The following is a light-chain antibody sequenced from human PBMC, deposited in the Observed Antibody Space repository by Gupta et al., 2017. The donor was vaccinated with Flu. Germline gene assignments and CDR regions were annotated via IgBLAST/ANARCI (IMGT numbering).Light chain of an antibody. J-gene: IGLJ3*02. V-gene: IGLV3-21*02. CDR2: DDT. CDR3: QVWDSRSDQWV. Sequence: SYVLTQPPSVSVAPGQTARISCGGNNIGSKPVHWYQQRPGQAPFLVVYDDTDRPSGIPERFSGSNSGNTATLTISRVEAEDEADYYCQVWDSRSDQWVFGGGTMLTVL. CDR1: NIGSKP.